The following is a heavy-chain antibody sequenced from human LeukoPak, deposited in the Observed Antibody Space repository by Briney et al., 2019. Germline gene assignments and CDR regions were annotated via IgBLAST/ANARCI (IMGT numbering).Heavy chain of an antibody. CDR3: ARRGIQLWLPYYYYYYYMDV. CDR1: GYTFTSYY. CDR2: INPSGGST. D-gene: IGHD5-18*01. J-gene: IGHJ6*03. Sequence: PGASVKVSCKASGYTFTSYYMHWVRQAPGQGLEWMGIINPSGGSTSYAQKFQGRVTMTRDMSTSTVYMELSSLRSEDTAVYYCARRGIQLWLPYYYYYYYMDVWGKGTTVTVSS. V-gene: IGHV1-46*01.